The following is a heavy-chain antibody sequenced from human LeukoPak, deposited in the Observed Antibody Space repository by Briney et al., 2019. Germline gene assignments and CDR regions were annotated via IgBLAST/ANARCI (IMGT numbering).Heavy chain of an antibody. D-gene: IGHD6-13*01. Sequence: GGSLRLSCAASGFTFSSYDMSWVRQAPGKGLEWVSFIRSDGGSTLYADSVKGRFTISRDNSKNTLYAEMTSLRAEDTAVYYCATLASGYSRPFDYWGQGTLVPVSS. CDR1: GFTFSSYD. CDR3: ATLASGYSRPFDY. CDR2: IRSDGGST. J-gene: IGHJ4*02. V-gene: IGHV3-23*01.